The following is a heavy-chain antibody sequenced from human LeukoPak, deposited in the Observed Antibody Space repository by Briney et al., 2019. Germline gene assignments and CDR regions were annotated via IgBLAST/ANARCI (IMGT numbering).Heavy chain of an antibody. D-gene: IGHD2-2*01. CDR1: GGSFSGYC. CDR3: ARSYCSSTSCYGGYYYYGMDV. Sequence: SETLSLTCAVYGGSFSGYCWSWIRQPPGKGLEWIGEINHSGSTNYNPSLKSRVTISVDTSKNQFSLKLSSVTAADTAVYYCARSYCSSTSCYGGYYYYGMDVWGQGTTVTVSS. J-gene: IGHJ6*02. V-gene: IGHV4-34*01. CDR2: INHSGST.